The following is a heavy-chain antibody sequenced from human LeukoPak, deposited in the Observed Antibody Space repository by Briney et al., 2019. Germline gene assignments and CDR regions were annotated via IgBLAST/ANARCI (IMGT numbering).Heavy chain of an antibody. V-gene: IGHV3-23*01. D-gene: IGHD3-10*01. CDR3: AKDPDYYGSFGSIDY. CDR1: GFTFSSYA. J-gene: IGHJ4*02. Sequence: GGSLRLSCAASGFTFSSYAMSWVRQAPGKGLEWVSAISGSGGSTYYADSVKGRFTISRDNSKNTLYLQMNSLRAEDTAVYYCAKDPDYYGSFGSIDYWGQGTLVTVSS. CDR2: ISGSGGST.